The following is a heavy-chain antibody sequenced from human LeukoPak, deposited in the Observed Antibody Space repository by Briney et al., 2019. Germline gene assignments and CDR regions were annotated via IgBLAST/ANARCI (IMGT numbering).Heavy chain of an antibody. CDR2: IWYDGSKK. D-gene: IGHD3-10*01. V-gene: IGHV3-33*01. Sequence: RGSLRLSCAASGFTFSGFGMHWVRQAPGKGLEWVAVIWYDGSKKYYEDSVKGRFTISRDNSKKTLYLQMNSLRVEDTAVYYCVRGSFGVDYWGQGTLVTVSS. CDR3: VRGSFGVDY. J-gene: IGHJ4*02. CDR1: GFTFSGFG.